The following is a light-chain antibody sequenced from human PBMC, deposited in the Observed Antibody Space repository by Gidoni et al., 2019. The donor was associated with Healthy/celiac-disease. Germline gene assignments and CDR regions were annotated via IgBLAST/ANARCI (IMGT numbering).Light chain of an antibody. CDR2: AAS. CDR3: QQSYSTLTWT. V-gene: IGKV1-39*01. J-gene: IGKJ1*01. Sequence: DIQMTQSPSSLSASVGDRVTITCRASQSISSYLNWYQQKPGKAPKLLIYAASSLQSGVPSRFSGSGSRTDFTLTISSLQPEDFATYYCQQSYSTLTWTFGQGTKVEI. CDR1: QSISSY.